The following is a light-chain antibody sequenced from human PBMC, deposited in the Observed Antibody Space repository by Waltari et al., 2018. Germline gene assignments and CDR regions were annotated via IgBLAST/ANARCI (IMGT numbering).Light chain of an antibody. Sequence: SYELTQPPSVSVSPGQTATITCSGDALPKQFAFWYQQKPGQAPVLGTCKDTCRPSGIPDRFSGSTSGTTVTLTISGVQAEDEADYYCQSADSTSTHVVFGGGTKLTGL. V-gene: IGLV3-25*03. CDR2: KDT. CDR3: QSADSTSTHVV. J-gene: IGLJ2*01. CDR1: ALPKQF.